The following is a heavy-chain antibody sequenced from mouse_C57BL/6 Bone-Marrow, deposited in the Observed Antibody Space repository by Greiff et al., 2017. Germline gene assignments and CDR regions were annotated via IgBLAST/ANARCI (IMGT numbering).Heavy chain of an antibody. CDR1: GFNIKDDY. CDR3: ARWAYSNYEYFDV. D-gene: IGHD2-5*01. V-gene: IGHV14-4*01. Sequence: EVQLQQSGAELVRPGASVKLSCTASGFNIKDDYMHWVKQRPEQGLEWIGWIDPENGDTEYASKFQGKATITADTSSSTAYMQLSSLTSEDSAVYYCARWAYSNYEYFDVWGTGTTVTVSS. CDR2: IDPENGDT. J-gene: IGHJ1*03.